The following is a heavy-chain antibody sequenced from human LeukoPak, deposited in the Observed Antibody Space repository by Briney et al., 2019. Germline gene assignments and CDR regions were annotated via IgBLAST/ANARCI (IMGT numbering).Heavy chain of an antibody. J-gene: IGHJ4*02. Sequence: ASVNVSYKASGYTFTNYDINWVRQATGQGGEWMGWMNPNSGNTGYAQKFQGRVTITRNTSISTAYMELSSLRSEDTAVYYCARAPRLLRYSSGWKYYFGYWGQGTLVTVSS. D-gene: IGHD6-19*01. CDR2: MNPNSGNT. CDR1: GYTFTNYD. V-gene: IGHV1-8*03. CDR3: ARAPRLLRYSSGWKYYFGY.